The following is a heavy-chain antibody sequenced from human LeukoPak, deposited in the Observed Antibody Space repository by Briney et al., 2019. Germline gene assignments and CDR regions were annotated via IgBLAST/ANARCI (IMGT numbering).Heavy chain of an antibody. CDR2: IIDSGST. D-gene: IGHD2-15*01. J-gene: IGHJ4*02. CDR1: GGSTSSGYW. V-gene: IGHV4-4*02. CDR3: ATYGPTSGGYTFEY. Sequence: SETLSLTCAVSGGSTSSGYWWSWVRQPPMKGLEWIGEIIDSGSTNYNPSLKGRITISLDKTKNQFSLNVNSVTAADTAVYYCATYGPTSGGYTFEYWGQGILVTVSS.